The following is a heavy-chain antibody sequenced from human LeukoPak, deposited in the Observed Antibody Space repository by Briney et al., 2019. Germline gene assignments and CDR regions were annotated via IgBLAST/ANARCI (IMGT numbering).Heavy chain of an antibody. J-gene: IGHJ4*02. CDR1: GYTFTSYG. CDR3: ARDSKYYYDTSRWRPPVDY. D-gene: IGHD3-22*01. V-gene: IGHV1-18*01. CDR2: ISPYNGNT. Sequence: ASVEVSCKASGYTFTSYGISWVRQAPGQRLEWMGWISPYNGNTNYAQKLQGRITMTTDTSTSTAYMELRSLRSDDTAVYYCARDSKYYYDTSRWRPPVDYWGQGTLVTVYS.